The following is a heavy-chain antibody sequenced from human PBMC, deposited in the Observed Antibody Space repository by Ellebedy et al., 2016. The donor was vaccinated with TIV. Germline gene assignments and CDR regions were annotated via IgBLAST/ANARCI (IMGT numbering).Heavy chain of an antibody. D-gene: IGHD6-13*01. J-gene: IGHJ5*02. CDR1: GFTFNSYS. CDR2: ISSSSSTI. V-gene: IGHV3-48*02. Sequence: PGGSLRLSCAASGFTFNSYSLNWVRQAPGKGLEWVSYISSSSSTIYYADSVKGRFTISRDNAKNSLYLQMNSLRDEDTAVYYCARESVRSSSWYLENWFDPWGQGTLVTVSS. CDR3: ARESVRSSSWYLENWFDP.